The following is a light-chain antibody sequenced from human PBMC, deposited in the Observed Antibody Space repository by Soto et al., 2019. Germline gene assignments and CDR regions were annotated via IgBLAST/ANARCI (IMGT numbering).Light chain of an antibody. Sequence: SYELTQPSSMSVSPGQTARITCSGAVLAKKYARWFQQRPGQAPVLVIYKDNKRPSGIPERFSGSNSGTTVTLTISGAQVEDEADYYCYSAADNNGVFGGGTKVTVL. J-gene: IGLJ3*02. CDR2: KDN. CDR3: YSAADNNGV. CDR1: VLAKKY. V-gene: IGLV3-27*01.